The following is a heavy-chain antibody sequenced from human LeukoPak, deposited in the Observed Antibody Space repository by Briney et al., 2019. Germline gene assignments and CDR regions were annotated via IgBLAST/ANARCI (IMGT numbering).Heavy chain of an antibody. CDR1: GFTFSSYW. CDR2: IKQDGSEK. D-gene: IGHD4-17*01. J-gene: IGHJ4*02. V-gene: IGHV3-7*01. Sequence: GGSLRLSCAASGFTFSSYWMSWVRQAPGKGLEWVANIKQDGSEKYYVDSVKGRFTISRDNAKNSLYLQMNSLRAEDTAVYYCARDSATVTTPYFDYWGQGTLVTVPS. CDR3: ARDSATVTTPYFDY.